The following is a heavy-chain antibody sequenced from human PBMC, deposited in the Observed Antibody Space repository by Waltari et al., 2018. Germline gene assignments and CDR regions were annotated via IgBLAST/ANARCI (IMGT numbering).Heavy chain of an antibody. J-gene: IGHJ3*02. CDR3: VRHGYDPRGRPLAFDI. D-gene: IGHD3-22*01. Sequence: QVQLQQSGPGLVKPSQTLLLTCAISGDSVSSNSAAWNWIRQSPSRGLGWLGGLGRTYDRSKWYKDYAGSVKRRISINVDTSKNQFSLQLDSVTPEDTAVYYCVRHGYDPRGRPLAFDIWGQGTMVTVSS. V-gene: IGHV6-1*01. CDR2: TYDRSKWYK. CDR1: GDSVSSNSAA.